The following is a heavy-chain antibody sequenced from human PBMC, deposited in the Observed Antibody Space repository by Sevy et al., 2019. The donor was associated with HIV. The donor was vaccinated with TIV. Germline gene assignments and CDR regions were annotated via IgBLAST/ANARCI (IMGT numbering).Heavy chain of an antibody. CDR3: ARGAQLYDYVLGEDC. CDR1: GYTFTGYY. CDR2: INPNTGGT. V-gene: IGHV1-2*02. D-gene: IGHD3-16*01. J-gene: IGHJ4*02. Sequence: ASVKVSCKASGYTFTGYYMHWVRQAPGQGLECMGWINPNTGGTHYAQNFQGRVTMTRDTSISTAYMELSRLRSDDTAVYYCARGAQLYDYVLGEDCWGQGTLVTVSS.